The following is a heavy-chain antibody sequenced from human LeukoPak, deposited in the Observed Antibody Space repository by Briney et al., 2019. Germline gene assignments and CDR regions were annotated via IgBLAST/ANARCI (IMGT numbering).Heavy chain of an antibody. V-gene: IGHV3-74*01. CDR3: ARDRGYTQDY. Sequence: GGSLRLSCAASGFTFSSYWMHWVRQAPGKGLVWVSHIKSDGSSTSYADSVKGRFTISRDNAKNTLYLQMDSLRAEDTAVYYCARDRGYTQDYWGQGTLVTVST. J-gene: IGHJ4*02. CDR1: GFTFSSYW. D-gene: IGHD5-12*01. CDR2: IKSDGSST.